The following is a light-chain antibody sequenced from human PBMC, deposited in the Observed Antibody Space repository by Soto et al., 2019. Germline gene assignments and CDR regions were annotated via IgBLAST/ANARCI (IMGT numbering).Light chain of an antibody. J-gene: IGKJ4*01. V-gene: IGKV3D-15*01. Sequence: EIVMTQSPATLSVSPGERSTLSCRASQSVSSNLAWYQQKPGQAPRLLIYGTSSRATGIPDRFSGSGSGTDFTLTISSLQPEDFATYYCQQSYSTPGLTFGGGTKVDIK. CDR1: QSVSSN. CDR3: QQSYSTPGLT. CDR2: GTS.